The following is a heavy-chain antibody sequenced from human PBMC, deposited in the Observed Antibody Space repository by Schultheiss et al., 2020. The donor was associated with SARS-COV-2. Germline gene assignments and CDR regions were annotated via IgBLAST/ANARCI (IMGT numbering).Heavy chain of an antibody. CDR3: ARFVGYNSNWFDP. CDR2: IIPIFGTA. Sequence: SVKVSCKASGYTFTSYAISWVRQAPGQGLEWMGGIIPIFGTANYAQKFQGRVTITADESTSTAYMELSSLRSEDTAVYYCARFVGYNSNWFDPWGQGTLVTVSS. J-gene: IGHJ5*02. V-gene: IGHV1-69*13. CDR1: GYTFTSYA. D-gene: IGHD5-24*01.